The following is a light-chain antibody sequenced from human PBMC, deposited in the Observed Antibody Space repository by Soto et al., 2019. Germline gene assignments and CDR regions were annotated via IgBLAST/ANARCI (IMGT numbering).Light chain of an antibody. Sequence: DIQLTQSPSFLSASVGDRVTITCRASQDISSYFAWYQQKPGKAPNLLIYSASTLQSGVPSRFSGSESGTEFTLTISSLQPEDFATYYCQQLNSYPYTFGQGTKLEIK. CDR2: SAS. CDR1: QDISSY. CDR3: QQLNSYPYT. V-gene: IGKV1-9*01. J-gene: IGKJ2*01.